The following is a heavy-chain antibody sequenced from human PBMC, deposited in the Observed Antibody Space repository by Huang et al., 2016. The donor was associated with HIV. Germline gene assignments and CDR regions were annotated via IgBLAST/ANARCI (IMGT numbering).Heavy chain of an antibody. Sequence: QVQLVQSGPEVRKPGASVKVSCKASDYTFTTYGINWVRQAPGQGLEWMGWISTYNGNTNYAQKRQGRVTKTTDTSANTAYMELRSLRSDATAMYYCARDRVPAVRYYYGMDVWGQGTTVIVSS. D-gene: IGHD3-10*01. CDR1: DYTFTTYG. J-gene: IGHJ6*02. CDR2: ISTYNGNT. V-gene: IGHV1-18*04. CDR3: ARDRVPAVRYYYGMDV.